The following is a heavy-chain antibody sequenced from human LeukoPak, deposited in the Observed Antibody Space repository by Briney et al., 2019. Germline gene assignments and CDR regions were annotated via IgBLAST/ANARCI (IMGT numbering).Heavy chain of an antibody. Sequence: GGSLRLSCAASGFTFSSYSMNWVRQAPGKGLEWVSSISSNSSHIYYADSVKGRFTSSRDKAKNSLYLQMNSLRAEDTAVYYCATLRSKIAVAGTSAFDIWGQGTMVTVSS. CDR1: GFTFSSYS. CDR2: ISSNSSHI. V-gene: IGHV3-21*01. D-gene: IGHD6-19*01. J-gene: IGHJ3*02. CDR3: ATLRSKIAVAGTSAFDI.